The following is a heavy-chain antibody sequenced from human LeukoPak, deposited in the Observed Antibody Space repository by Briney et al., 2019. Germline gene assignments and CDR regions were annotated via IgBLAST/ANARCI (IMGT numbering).Heavy chain of an antibody. J-gene: IGHJ6*02. CDR1: GDSMTSSTHY. Sequence: SETLSLTCTVSGDSMTSSTHYWVWIRQPPGKGLEWIGSTYYDGSTYYNPSLKSRVTISQDTSKNQFSLKVSSVTAADTAVYHCARRSHCTGGSCYPVWGQGTTVTVSS. D-gene: IGHD2-15*01. CDR3: ARRSHCTGGSCYPV. CDR2: TYYDGST. V-gene: IGHV4-39*01.